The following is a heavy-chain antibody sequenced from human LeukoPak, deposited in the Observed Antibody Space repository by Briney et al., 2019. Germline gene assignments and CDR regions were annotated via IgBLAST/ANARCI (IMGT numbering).Heavy chain of an antibody. V-gene: IGHV3-11*01. CDR2: ISSSGSTI. J-gene: IGHJ3*02. Sequence: VGSLRLSCAASGFTFSDYYMSWIRQAPGEGLEWGLYISSSGSTIYYADTVKGRFTISRDNPKNSLYLQTNSLRAEDTAVYYCAREPTSGYDFPLADAFDIWGQGTMVTVSS. CDR3: AREPTSGYDFPLADAFDI. CDR1: GFTFSDYY. D-gene: IGHD5-12*01.